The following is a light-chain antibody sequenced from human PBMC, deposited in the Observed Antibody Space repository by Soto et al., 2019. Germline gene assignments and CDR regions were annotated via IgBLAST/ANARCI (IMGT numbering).Light chain of an antibody. Sequence: QSALTQPASVSGSPGQSITISCTGTHSDIGNYNYVSWYQHLPGKAPKLMIYDVGSRPSGVSSRFSGSKSGNTASLAISGLQAEAEADYYCNSYIKGHPRLDVVGTGTKATVL. CDR3: NSYIKGHPRLDV. CDR2: DVG. J-gene: IGLJ1*01. V-gene: IGLV2-14*03. CDR1: HSDIGNYNY.